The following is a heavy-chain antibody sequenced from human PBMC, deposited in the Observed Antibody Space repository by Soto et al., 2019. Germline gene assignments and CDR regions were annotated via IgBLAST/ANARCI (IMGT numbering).Heavy chain of an antibody. CDR1: GFTFGDYY. CDR2: ISSSGGAI. CDR3: ARDLKPREALAPYYFDY. Sequence: GGPLRLSFQASGFTFGDYYMSWFRQAPGKGQEWISYISSSGGAICHADSVKGRFTISRDNAKNSLYLQMNGLRAEDTAVYYCARDLKPREALAPYYFDYWGQGTLVTVSS. J-gene: IGHJ4*02. D-gene: IGHD1-1*01. V-gene: IGHV3-11*01.